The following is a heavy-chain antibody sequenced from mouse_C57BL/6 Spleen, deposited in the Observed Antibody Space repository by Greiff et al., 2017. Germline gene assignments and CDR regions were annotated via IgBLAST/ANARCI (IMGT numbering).Heavy chain of an antibody. Sequence: VQLQQSGAELVKPGASVKLSCKASGYTFTEYTIHWVKQRSGQGLEWIGRFYPGSGSIKYNEKFKDKATLTADKSSSPAYLELSSLTSEDSAVYFCARDGSDWDGVDYWGQGTSVTVSS. CDR2: FYPGSGSI. D-gene: IGHD4-1*01. CDR3: ARDGSDWDGVDY. CDR1: GYTFTEYT. V-gene: IGHV1-62-2*01. J-gene: IGHJ4*01.